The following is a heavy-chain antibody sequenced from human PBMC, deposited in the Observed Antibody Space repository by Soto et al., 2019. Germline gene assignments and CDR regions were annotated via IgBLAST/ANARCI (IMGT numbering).Heavy chain of an antibody. CDR2: ISGSGGST. D-gene: IGHD3-3*01. J-gene: IGHJ6*02. Sequence: GGSLRLSCAASGFTFSSYAMSWVRQAPGKGLEWVSAISGSGGSTYYADSVKGRFTISRDNSKNTLYLQMNSLRAEDTAVYYCAKPAPFLEWDYYYYGMDVWGQGTTVTVSS. V-gene: IGHV3-23*01. CDR3: AKPAPFLEWDYYYYGMDV. CDR1: GFTFSSYA.